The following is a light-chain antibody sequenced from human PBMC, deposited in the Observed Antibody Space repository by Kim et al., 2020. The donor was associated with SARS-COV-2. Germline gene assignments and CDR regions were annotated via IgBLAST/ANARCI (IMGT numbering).Light chain of an antibody. CDR3: QSADSSGTYV. V-gene: IGLV3-25*03. J-gene: IGLJ1*01. Sequence: VSSGQTARITCSGDALPKQYAYWYQQTPGQAPVLVIYKDSERPSGIPERFSGSSSGTTVTLTISGVQAEDEADYYCQSADSSGTYVFGTGTKVTVL. CDR1: ALPKQY. CDR2: KDS.